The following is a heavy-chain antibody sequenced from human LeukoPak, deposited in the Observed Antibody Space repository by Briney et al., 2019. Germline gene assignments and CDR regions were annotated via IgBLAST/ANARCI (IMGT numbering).Heavy chain of an antibody. CDR1: GGSISSYY. J-gene: IGHJ3*02. CDR3: ASGDANTAAAFDI. CDR2: IYTSGSTNY. V-gene: IGHV4-4*07. D-gene: IGHD4-17*01. Sequence: SETLSLTCTVSGGSISSYYWNWIRQPAGKGLEWIGRIYTSGSTNYNYNPSLKSRVTMPVDTSKNQFSLKLSSETAADTAVYYCASGDANTAAAFDIWGQGTMVTVSS.